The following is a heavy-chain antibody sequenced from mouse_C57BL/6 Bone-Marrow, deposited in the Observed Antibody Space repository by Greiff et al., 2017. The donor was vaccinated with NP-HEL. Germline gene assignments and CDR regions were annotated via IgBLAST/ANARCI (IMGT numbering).Heavy chain of an antibody. D-gene: IGHD1-1*01. Sequence: DVQLQESGPGLVKPSQSLSLTCSVTGYSITSGYYWNWIRQFPGNKLEWMGYISYDGSNNYNPSLKNRISITRDTSKNQFFLKLNSVTTEDTATYYCARELYYGSSLYYFDYWGQGTTLTVSS. CDR1: GYSITSGYY. V-gene: IGHV3-6*01. CDR2: ISYDGSN. CDR3: ARELYYGSSLYYFDY. J-gene: IGHJ2*01.